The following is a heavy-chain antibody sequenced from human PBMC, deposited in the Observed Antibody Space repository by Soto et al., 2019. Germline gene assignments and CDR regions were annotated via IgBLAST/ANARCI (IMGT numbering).Heavy chain of an antibody. D-gene: IGHD6-19*01. V-gene: IGHV1-18*01. Sequence: QVQLVLSETEVKKPGASVKVSCKASGYSFTGYGIGWVRQAPGQGLEWLGWISAYNGRTNYAENLQNRVTMTTDTPTSTAYLELRSLRSDDTAVFYWERIDLHYNNGWYDRAWFDPWGQGTLVTVSS. J-gene: IGHJ5*02. CDR1: GYSFTGYG. CDR3: ERIDLHYNNGWYDRAWFDP. CDR2: ISAYNGRT.